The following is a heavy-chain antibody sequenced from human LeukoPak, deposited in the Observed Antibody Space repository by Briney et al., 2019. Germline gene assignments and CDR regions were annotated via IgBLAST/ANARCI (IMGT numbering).Heavy chain of an antibody. J-gene: IGHJ6*03. CDR3: ARRPGYYYYYYMDV. V-gene: IGHV4-34*01. Sequence: SETLSLTCAVYGASFSGYYWSWIRQPPGKGLEWIGEINHSGSTNYNPSLKSRVTISVDTSKNQFSLKLSSVTAADTAVYYCARRPGYYYYYYMDVWGKGTTVTISS. CDR2: INHSGST. CDR1: GASFSGYY. D-gene: IGHD3-10*01.